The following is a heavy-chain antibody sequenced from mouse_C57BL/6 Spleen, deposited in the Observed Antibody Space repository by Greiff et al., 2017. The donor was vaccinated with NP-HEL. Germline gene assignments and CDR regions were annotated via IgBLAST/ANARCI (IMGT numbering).Heavy chain of an antibody. D-gene: IGHD3-2*02. Sequence: VQLQQAGPVLVKPGASVKISCKASGYSLTDYNMNWVKQSHRKSLEWIGVIKPNYGTTSYNQKFKGKATLTVDQSSSTAYMQLNSLTSEDSAVYYCAPFQATFAMDYWGQGTSVTVSS. CDR1: GYSLTDYN. CDR3: APFQATFAMDY. J-gene: IGHJ4*01. CDR2: IKPNYGTT. V-gene: IGHV1-39*01.